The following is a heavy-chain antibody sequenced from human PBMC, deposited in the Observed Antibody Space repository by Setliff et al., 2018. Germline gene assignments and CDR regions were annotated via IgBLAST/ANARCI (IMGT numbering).Heavy chain of an antibody. J-gene: IGHJ5*02. CDR1: GGSISCGSYY. D-gene: IGHD1-26*01. CDR3: ARGAPGWELLSWFDP. Sequence: SETLSLTCTVSGGSISCGSYYWSWIRQPAGKGLEWIGRIYSSGSTKYNPSLKSRVTISGDTSKNQFSLKLSSVTAADTAVYYCARGAPGWELLSWFDPWGQGTLVTVSS. CDR2: IYSSGST. V-gene: IGHV4-61*02.